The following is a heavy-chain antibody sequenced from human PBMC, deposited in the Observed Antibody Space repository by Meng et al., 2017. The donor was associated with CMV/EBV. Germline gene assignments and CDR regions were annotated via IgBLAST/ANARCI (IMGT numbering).Heavy chain of an antibody. J-gene: IGHJ4*02. Sequence: KVSCKGSGYSFTSYWIGWVRQMPGKGLEWMGIIYPGDSDTRYSPSFQGQVTISADKSISTAYLQWSSLKASDTAMYYCARLMSSSGWNPFDYWGQGTLVTVSS. CDR3: ARLMSSSGWNPFDY. CDR2: IYPGDSDT. CDR1: GYSFTSYW. D-gene: IGHD6-19*01. V-gene: IGHV5-51*01.